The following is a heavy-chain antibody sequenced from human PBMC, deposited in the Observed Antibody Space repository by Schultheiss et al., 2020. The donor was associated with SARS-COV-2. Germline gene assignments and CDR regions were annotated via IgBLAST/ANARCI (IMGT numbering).Heavy chain of an antibody. J-gene: IGHJ4*02. V-gene: IGHV1-69*13. CDR3: ARDAGQYSSGWYSFDY. D-gene: IGHD6-19*01. CDR1: GGTFSSYA. CDR2: IIPIFGTA. Sequence: SVKVSCKASGGTFSSYAISWVRQAPGQGLEWMGGIIPIFGTANYAQKFQGRVTITADESTSTAYMELSSLRSEDTAVYYCARDAGQYSSGWYSFDYWGQGTLVNVSS.